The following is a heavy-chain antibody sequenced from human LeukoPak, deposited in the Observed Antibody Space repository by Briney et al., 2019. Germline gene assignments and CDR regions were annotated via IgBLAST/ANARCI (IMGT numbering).Heavy chain of an antibody. V-gene: IGHV3-21*01. Sequence: GGSLRLSCAASGFTFSSYSMNWVRQAPGKGLEWVSSISSSSSYIYYADSVKGRFTISRDNAKNSLYLQMNSLRAEDTAVYYCARDFYSGSEGNAFDIWGQGTMVTVSS. CDR3: ARDFYSGSEGNAFDI. D-gene: IGHD1-26*01. CDR2: ISSSSSYI. CDR1: GFTFSSYS. J-gene: IGHJ3*02.